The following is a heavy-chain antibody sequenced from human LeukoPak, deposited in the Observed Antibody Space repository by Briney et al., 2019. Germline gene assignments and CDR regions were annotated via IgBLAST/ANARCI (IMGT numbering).Heavy chain of an antibody. CDR3: ARGDIVATSWDY. V-gene: IGHV3-11*01. J-gene: IGHJ4*02. D-gene: IGHD5-12*01. Sequence: GGSLRLSCAASGFTFSDYYMSWVRQAPGKGLEWVSYISSSGSNIYYADSVKGRFTISRDNAKNSLYLQMNSLRAEDTAVYYCARGDIVATSWDYWGQGTLVTVSS. CDR1: GFTFSDYY. CDR2: ISSSGSNI.